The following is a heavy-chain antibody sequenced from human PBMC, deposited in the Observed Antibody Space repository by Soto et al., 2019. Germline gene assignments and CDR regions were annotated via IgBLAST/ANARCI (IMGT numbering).Heavy chain of an antibody. J-gene: IGHJ6*03. CDR1: GGSISSYY. V-gene: IGHV4-59*01. CDR3: ARTYYYYYMDV. Sequence: LSLTCTVSGGSISSYYWSWIRQPPGKGLEWIGYIYYSGSTNYNPSLKSRVTISVDTSKNQFSLKLSSVTAADTAVYYCARTYYYYYMDVWGKGTTVTVSS. CDR2: IYYSGST.